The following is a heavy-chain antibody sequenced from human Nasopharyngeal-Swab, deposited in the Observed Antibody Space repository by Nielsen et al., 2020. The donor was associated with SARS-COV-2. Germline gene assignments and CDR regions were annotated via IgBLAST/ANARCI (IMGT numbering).Heavy chain of an antibody. CDR3: ARPILTGYYIGWFDP. CDR2: IYPGDSDT. J-gene: IGHJ5*02. Sequence: ESPKISCKGSGYSFTSYWIGWVRQMPGKGLEWMGIIYPGDSDTRYSPSFQGQVTISADKSISTAYLQWSSLKASDTAMYYCARPILTGYYIGWFDPWGQGTLVTVSS. D-gene: IGHD3-9*01. CDR1: GYSFTSYW. V-gene: IGHV5-51*01.